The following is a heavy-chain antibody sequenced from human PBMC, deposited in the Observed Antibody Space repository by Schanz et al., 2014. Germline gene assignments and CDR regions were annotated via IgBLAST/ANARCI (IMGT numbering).Heavy chain of an antibody. CDR1: GFTFSSYG. V-gene: IGHV3-33*05. D-gene: IGHD3-10*01. Sequence: QVQLVESGGGVVQPGRSLRLSCAASGFTFSSYGMHWVRQAPGGGLEWVAGISNGGSDEYYVDSVKGRITISRDNSKNTLYLQMNSLRAEDTAVYYCAKGRFGELSAFDIWGQGTMVTVSS. J-gene: IGHJ3*02. CDR2: ISNGGSDE. CDR3: AKGRFGELSAFDI.